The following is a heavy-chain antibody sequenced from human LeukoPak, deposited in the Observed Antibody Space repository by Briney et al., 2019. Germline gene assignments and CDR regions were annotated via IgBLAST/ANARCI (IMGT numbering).Heavy chain of an antibody. V-gene: IGHV1-46*03. Sequence: ASVKVSCKASGYTFTSYYMHWVRQAPGQGLEWMGIINPSGGSTTYAQKFQGRVTMTRDMSTSTVYMELSSLRSDDTAMYYCAKGGDYGVEAFDIWGQGTMVTVSS. D-gene: IGHD4-17*01. CDR3: AKGGDYGVEAFDI. CDR1: GYTFTSYY. J-gene: IGHJ3*02. CDR2: INPSGGST.